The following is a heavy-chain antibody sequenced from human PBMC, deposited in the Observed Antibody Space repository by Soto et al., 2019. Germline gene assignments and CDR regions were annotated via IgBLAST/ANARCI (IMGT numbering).Heavy chain of an antibody. J-gene: IGHJ6*02. V-gene: IGHV3-30*18. Sequence: GGSLRLSCAASGFTFSSYGMHWVRQAPGKGLEWVAVISYDGSNKYYADSVKGRFTISRDNSKNTLYLQMNSLRAEDTAVYYYAKDLSPRIAVAGTRTPYGMDVWGQGTTVTVSS. CDR3: AKDLSPRIAVAGTRTPYGMDV. CDR1: GFTFSSYG. D-gene: IGHD6-19*01. CDR2: ISYDGSNK.